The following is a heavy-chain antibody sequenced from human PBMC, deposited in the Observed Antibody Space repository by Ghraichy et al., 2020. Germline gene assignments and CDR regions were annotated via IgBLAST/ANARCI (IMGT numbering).Heavy chain of an antibody. CDR3: ARYQEQLGY. CDR1: GFTFSNHW. V-gene: IGHV3-7*03. CDR2: IKQDGSEK. D-gene: IGHD6-13*01. Sequence: GSLRLSCAGSGFTFSNHWMTWVRQAPGKGLEWVANIKQDGSEKYYVDSVKGRFTVSRDNAKNSLYLQLDSLRVEDTAIYYCARYQEQLGYWGQGTLVTVSS. J-gene: IGHJ4*02.